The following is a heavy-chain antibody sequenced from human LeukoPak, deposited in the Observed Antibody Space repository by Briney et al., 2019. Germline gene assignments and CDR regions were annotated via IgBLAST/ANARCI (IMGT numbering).Heavy chain of an antibody. D-gene: IGHD1-26*01. J-gene: IGHJ4*02. CDR3: ANNKWELRAYDY. CDR2: IRYDGSNK. CDR1: GFTFSSYG. V-gene: IGHV3-30*02. Sequence: GGSLRLSCAASGFTFSSYGMHWVRQAPGKGLEWVAFIRYDGSNKYYADSVKGRFTISRDDSKNTLYLQMNSLRAEDTAVYYCANNKWELRAYDYWGQGTLVTVSS.